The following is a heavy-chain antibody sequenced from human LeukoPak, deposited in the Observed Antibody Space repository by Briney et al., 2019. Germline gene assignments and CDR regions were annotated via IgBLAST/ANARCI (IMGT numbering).Heavy chain of an antibody. J-gene: IGHJ3*02. Sequence: PGRSLRLSCAASGFTFSSYGMHWVRQAPGKGLEWVAVIWYDGSNKYYADSVKGRFTISRDNPKSTLYLQMKSLRAEDTAVYYCATSQGTTVVTRNLGDAFDIWGQGTMVTVSS. D-gene: IGHD4-23*01. V-gene: IGHV3-33*01. CDR3: ATSQGTTVVTRNLGDAFDI. CDR1: GFTFSSYG. CDR2: IWYDGSNK.